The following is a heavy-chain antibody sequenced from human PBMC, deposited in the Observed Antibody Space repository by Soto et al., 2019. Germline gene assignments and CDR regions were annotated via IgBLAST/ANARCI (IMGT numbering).Heavy chain of an antibody. V-gene: IGHV3-23*01. CDR3: AKGLDGYGHAFDI. D-gene: IGHD5-12*01. Sequence: PWGSLGLSCAASGFTFSSYAITGSLKAPGKGLEWVSAISGSGGSTYYADSVKGRFTISRDNSKNTLYLQMNSLRAEDTAVYYCAKGLDGYGHAFDIWGQGTMVTVSS. J-gene: IGHJ3*02. CDR2: ISGSGGST. CDR1: GFTFSSYA.